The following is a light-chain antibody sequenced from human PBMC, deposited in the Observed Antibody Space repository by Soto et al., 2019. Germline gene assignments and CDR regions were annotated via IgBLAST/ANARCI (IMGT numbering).Light chain of an antibody. CDR3: AAWDDSLNGPL. CDR1: SSNIGTSS. V-gene: IGLV1-44*01. CDR2: TTN. J-gene: IGLJ1*01. Sequence: QSALTQPHSSSGTPGQRVTISCSGSSSNIGTSSVHWFQQLPGTAPKLLISTTNQRPSGVPERFSGSKSGTSASLAISGPQFEDRADYSWAAWDDSLNGPLFGPGPKATV.